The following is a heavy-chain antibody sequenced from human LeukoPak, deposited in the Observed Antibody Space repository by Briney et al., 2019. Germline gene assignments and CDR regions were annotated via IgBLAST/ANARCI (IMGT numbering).Heavy chain of an antibody. CDR1: GGSLSGYY. J-gene: IGHJ4*02. V-gene: IGHV4-34*01. CDR2: INHSGST. CDR3: ARRGYSGYDWGDFDY. Sequence: SETLSLTCAVYGGSLSGYYWSWIRQPPGKGLEWIGEINHSGSTNYNPSLKSRVTISVDTSKNQFSLKLSSVTAADTAVYYCARRGYSGYDWGDFDYWGQGTLVTVSS. D-gene: IGHD5-12*01.